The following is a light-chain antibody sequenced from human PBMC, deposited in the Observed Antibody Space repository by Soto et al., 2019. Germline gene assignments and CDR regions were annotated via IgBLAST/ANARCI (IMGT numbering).Light chain of an antibody. Sequence: EIVLTQSPAILSLSPGEKATLSCRASQSVSGSLGWYQQKPGQAPRLIIYDASVRATGIPARFSGSGSGTDFNLTISRLEPEHFAVYYCQEGTYWPAFGGGTTVDIK. CDR2: DAS. CDR3: QEGTYWPA. V-gene: IGKV3-11*01. J-gene: IGKJ4*01. CDR1: QSVSGS.